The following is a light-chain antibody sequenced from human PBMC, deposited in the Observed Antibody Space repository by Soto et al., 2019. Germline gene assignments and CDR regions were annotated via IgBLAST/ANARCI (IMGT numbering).Light chain of an antibody. CDR2: AAS. V-gene: IGKV1-39*01. J-gene: IGKJ5*01. CDR1: EHIARH. CDR3: QQSYSTLSIT. Sequence: DIQMTQSPSSLSASVGDRITITCRASEHIARHLNWYQQKPGKAPNLLIYAASNLQNGVPLRFRGGGSGTDFTLTISNLQPEDCATYYCQQSYSTLSITFGQGTRLEIK.